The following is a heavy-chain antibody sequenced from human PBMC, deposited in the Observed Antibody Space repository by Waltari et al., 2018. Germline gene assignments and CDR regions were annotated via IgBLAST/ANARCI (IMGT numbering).Heavy chain of an antibody. CDR3: ARAKMYYDSSGCRWFDP. CDR2: INHSGST. J-gene: IGHJ5*02. D-gene: IGHD3-22*01. V-gene: IGHV4-34*01. CDR1: GGAFSGYY. Sequence: QVQLQQWGAGLLKPSETLSLTCAVYGGAFSGYYWGWIRPPPGKGLEWIGEINHSGSTNYNPSLKSRVTISVDTSKNQFSLKLSSVTAADTAVYYCARAKMYYDSSGCRWFDPWGQGTLVTVSS.